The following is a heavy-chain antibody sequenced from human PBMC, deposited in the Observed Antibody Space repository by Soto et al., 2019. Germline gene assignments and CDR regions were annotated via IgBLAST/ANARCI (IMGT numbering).Heavy chain of an antibody. CDR2: IYYSGST. CDR3: ARGGIELRFLEWFQNWFDP. CDR1: GGSISSGGYY. Sequence: SETLSLTCTVSGGSISSGGYYWSWIRPHPGKGLEWIGYIYYSGSTYYNPSLKSRVTISVDTSKNQFSLKLSSVTAADTAVYYCARGGIELRFLEWFQNWFDPWGQGTLVTVSS. D-gene: IGHD3-3*01. V-gene: IGHV4-31*03. J-gene: IGHJ5*02.